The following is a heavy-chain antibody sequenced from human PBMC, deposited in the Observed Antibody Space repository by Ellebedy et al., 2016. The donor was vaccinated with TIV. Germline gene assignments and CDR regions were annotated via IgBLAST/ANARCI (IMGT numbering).Heavy chain of an antibody. CDR1: GFTFSSYG. CDR3: AKDLGYSSSWY. V-gene: IGHV3-30*18. Sequence: GESLKISXAASGFTFSSYGMHWVRQAPGKGLEWVAVISYDGSNKYYADSVKGRFTISRDNSKNTLYLQMNSLRAEDTAVYYCAKDLGYSSSWYWGQGTLVTVSS. D-gene: IGHD6-13*01. J-gene: IGHJ4*02. CDR2: ISYDGSNK.